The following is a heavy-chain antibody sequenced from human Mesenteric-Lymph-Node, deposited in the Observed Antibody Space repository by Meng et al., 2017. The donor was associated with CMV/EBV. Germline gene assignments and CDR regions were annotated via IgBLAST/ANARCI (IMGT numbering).Heavy chain of an antibody. CDR3: ARVNGVAARPDY. CDR1: GYPFISYG. CDR2: ISAYNGNT. V-gene: IGHV1-18*01. Sequence: ASVKVSCKASGYPFISYGFSWVRQAPGQGLEWMGWISAYNGNTNYAQKLQGRVTMTTDTSTSTAYMELRSLRSDDTAVYYCARVNGVAARPDYWGQGTLVTVSS. D-gene: IGHD6-6*01. J-gene: IGHJ4*02.